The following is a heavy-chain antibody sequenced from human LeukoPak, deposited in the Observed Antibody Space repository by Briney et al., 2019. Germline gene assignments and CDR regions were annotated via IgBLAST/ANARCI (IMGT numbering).Heavy chain of an antibody. Sequence: GGSLRLSCAASGFTFSSYEMNWVRPAPGKGLEWVSYISSSGSTIYYADSVKGRFTISRDNAKNSLYLQENSLRAEDTAVYYCARGAGYSSSWYYYYGMDVWGQGTTVIVSS. CDR1: GFTFSSYE. V-gene: IGHV3-48*03. D-gene: IGHD6-13*01. J-gene: IGHJ6*01. CDR2: ISSSGSTI. CDR3: ARGAGYSSSWYYYYGMDV.